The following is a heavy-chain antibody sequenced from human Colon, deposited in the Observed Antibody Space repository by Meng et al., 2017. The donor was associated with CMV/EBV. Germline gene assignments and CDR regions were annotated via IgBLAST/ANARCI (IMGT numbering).Heavy chain of an antibody. J-gene: IGHJ4*02. Sequence: GESLKFSCAASGFTFNNYGLHWVRQAPGKGLEWVAFIWSDGSNKYYVDSVKGRFTISRDNSKNTLYLQMNTLRPEDTAVYYCVKDTRGNNGKWYFGGLDYWGQGTLVTVSS. CDR2: IWSDGSNK. CDR1: GFTFNNYG. D-gene: IGHD2-15*01. CDR3: VKDTRGNNGKWYFGGLDY. V-gene: IGHV3-30*02.